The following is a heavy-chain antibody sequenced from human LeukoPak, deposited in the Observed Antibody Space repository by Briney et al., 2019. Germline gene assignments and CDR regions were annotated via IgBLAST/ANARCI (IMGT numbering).Heavy chain of an antibody. CDR1: GGAFSGYY. CDR3: ARGPMRGWFDP. Sequence: TSETLSLTCAVYGGAFSGYYWSWIRQPPGRGLEWIGEMNHSGSTNYNPSLKSRVTISVGTSKNQFSLELSSVTAADTAVYYCARGPMRGWFDPWGQGTLVTVSS. J-gene: IGHJ5*02. D-gene: IGHD3-22*01. V-gene: IGHV4-34*01. CDR2: MNHSGST.